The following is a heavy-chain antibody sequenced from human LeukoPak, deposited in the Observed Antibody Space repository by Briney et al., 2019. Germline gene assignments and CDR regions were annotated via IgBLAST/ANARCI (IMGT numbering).Heavy chain of an antibody. CDR2: IYYSGST. Sequence: SETLSLTCTVSGGSVSSGSHYWSWIRQPPGKGLEWVGYIYYSGSTNYNPSLKSRVTISVDTSKNQFSLKVRSVTAADTAVYYCAKMMSAYNWFDPWGQGTLVTVSS. CDR1: GGSVSSGSHY. J-gene: IGHJ5*02. V-gene: IGHV4-61*01. D-gene: IGHD3-16*01. CDR3: AKMMSAYNWFDP.